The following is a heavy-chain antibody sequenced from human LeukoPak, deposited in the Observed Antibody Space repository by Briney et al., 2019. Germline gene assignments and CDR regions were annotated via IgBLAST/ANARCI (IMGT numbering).Heavy chain of an antibody. CDR3: ARGATYDFWTMFDP. V-gene: IGHV4-34*01. J-gene: IGHJ5*02. Sequence: SETLSLTCAVYGGSFSGYYWSWIRQPPGKGLEWIGEINHSGSTNYNPSLKSRVNISVDTSKNQFSLKLSSVTAADTAVYYCARGATYDFWTMFDPWGQGTLVTVSS. CDR1: GGSFSGYY. D-gene: IGHD3-3*01. CDR2: INHSGST.